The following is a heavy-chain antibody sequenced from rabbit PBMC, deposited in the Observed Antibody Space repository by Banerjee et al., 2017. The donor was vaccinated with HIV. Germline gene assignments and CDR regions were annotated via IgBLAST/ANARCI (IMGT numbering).Heavy chain of an antibody. CDR2: ITYRGSA. J-gene: IGHJ4*01. V-gene: IGHV1S29*01. CDR1: GFDFSSYA. CDR3: ARNRGL. Sequence: QEQLKESGGGLVQPGGSLKLSCKASGFDFSSYAITWVRQAPGKGLEYIGYITYRGSAYYASWVNGRFTISRENTQNTLYLQMTSLTAADTATYFCARNRGLWGPGTLVTVS.